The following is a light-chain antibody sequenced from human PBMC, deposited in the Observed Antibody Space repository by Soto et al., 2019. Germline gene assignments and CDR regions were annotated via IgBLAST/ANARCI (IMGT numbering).Light chain of an antibody. V-gene: IGLV2-14*01. CDR2: DVS. CDR3: QSYDSSLSGSV. CDR1: SSDIGGYND. J-gene: IGLJ1*01. Sequence: SALTQPASVSGSPGQSITISCTGTSSDIGGYNDVHWFQQLPGTAPKLMISDVSNRPSGVSNRFSGSKSGTTASLAITGLQAEDGADYYCQSYDSSLSGSVFGTGTKVTV.